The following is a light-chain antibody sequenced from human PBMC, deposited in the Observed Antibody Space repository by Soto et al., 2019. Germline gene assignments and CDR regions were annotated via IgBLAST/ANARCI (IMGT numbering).Light chain of an antibody. J-gene: IGKJ1*01. CDR1: QSVRTY. V-gene: IGKV1-39*01. Sequence: DIQMMQSPSSLSASVGDRVTITCRASQSVRTYVNWYQQKPGKAPNLLIYGVSTLHSGVPSRFSGAGSGTDFTLTIGSLQPEDFASYYCQQSYSTPWTFGPGTKVEIK. CDR2: GVS. CDR3: QQSYSTPWT.